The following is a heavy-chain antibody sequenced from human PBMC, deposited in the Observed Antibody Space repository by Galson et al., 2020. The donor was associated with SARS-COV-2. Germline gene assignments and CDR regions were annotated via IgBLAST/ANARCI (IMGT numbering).Heavy chain of an antibody. CDR2: IYYSGST. J-gene: IGHJ5*02. V-gene: IGHV4-39*01. CDR3: ARSRGAQRVIILAYWFDP. Sequence: ETSETLSLTCTVSGGSISSSSYYWGWIRQPPGKGLEWIGSIYYSGSTYYNPSLKSRVTISVDTSKNQFSLKLSSVTAADTAVYYCARSRGAQRVIILAYWFDPWGQGTLVTVSS. CDR1: GGSISSSSYY. D-gene: IGHD3-3*01.